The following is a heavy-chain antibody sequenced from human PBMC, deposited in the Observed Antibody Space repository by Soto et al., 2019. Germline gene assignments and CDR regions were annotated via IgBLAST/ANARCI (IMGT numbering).Heavy chain of an antibody. V-gene: IGHV1-3*01. CDR2: INAGNGNT. J-gene: IGHJ6*02. CDR1: GFTFTSYA. Sequence: ASVKVSCKASGFTFTSYAMHWVRQAPGQRLEWMGWINAGNGNTKYSQKFQGRVTITRDTSASTAYMELSSLRSEDTAVYYCARDPSYYGMDVWGQGTTVTVSS. CDR3: ARDPSYYGMDV.